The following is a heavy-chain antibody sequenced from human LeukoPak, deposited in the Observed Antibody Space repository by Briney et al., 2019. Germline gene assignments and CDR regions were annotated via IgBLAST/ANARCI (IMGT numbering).Heavy chain of an antibody. CDR2: IYYTGRT. V-gene: IGHV4-30-4*01. J-gene: IGHJ5*02. D-gene: IGHD3-3*01. CDR1: GASIDTGDFY. Sequence: SETLSLTCTVSGASIDTGDFYWSWVRQPPGKGLEWIGYIYYTGRTSYTPSLKSRLTISLDTSKNQFSLNLNSVTAADTAVYYCARVGRFLEWLLTWGQGTLVTVSS. CDR3: ARVGRFLEWLLT.